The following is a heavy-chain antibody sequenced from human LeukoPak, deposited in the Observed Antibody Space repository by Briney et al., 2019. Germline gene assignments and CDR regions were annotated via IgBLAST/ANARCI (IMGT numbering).Heavy chain of an antibody. Sequence: GGSLRLSCAASGFTFSSYGMHWVRQAPGKGLEWVAVISYDGSNKYYADSVKGRFTISRDNSKNTLYLQMNSLRAEDTAVYYCAKGSPGYSYGYGWFDPWGQGTLVTVSS. D-gene: IGHD5-18*01. V-gene: IGHV3-30*18. CDR2: ISYDGSNK. CDR3: AKGSPGYSYGYGWFDP. J-gene: IGHJ5*02. CDR1: GFTFSSYG.